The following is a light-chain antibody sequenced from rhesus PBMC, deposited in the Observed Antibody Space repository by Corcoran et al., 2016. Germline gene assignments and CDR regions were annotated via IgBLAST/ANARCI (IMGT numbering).Light chain of an antibody. CDR2: AAS. CDR3: PQGYNTPLT. CDR1: QGIRNW. Sequence: DIQMTQSPSSLSASVGDKVTITCRASQGIRNWLAWYKQKAGKAHKHRIFAASSLQSGGPSRFSGSGAGTDYTLSIISLQPEDFATYYCPQGYNTPLTIGGGTKVEI. V-gene: IGKV1-18*01. J-gene: IGKJ4*01.